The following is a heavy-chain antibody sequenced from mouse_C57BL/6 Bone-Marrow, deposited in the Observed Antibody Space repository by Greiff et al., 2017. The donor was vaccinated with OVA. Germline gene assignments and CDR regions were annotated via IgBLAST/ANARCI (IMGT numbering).Heavy chain of an antibody. CDR3: ARKRGLLGGFAY. V-gene: IGHV2-2*01. CDR1: GFSLTSYG. J-gene: IGHJ3*01. CDR2: IWSGGST. D-gene: IGHD3-3*01. Sequence: QVQLKESGPGLVQPSQSLSITCTVSGFSLTSYGVHWVRQSPGKGLEWLGVIWSGGSTDYNAAFISRLSISKDNSKSQVFFKMNSLQADDTAIYYCARKRGLLGGFAYWGQGTLVTVSA.